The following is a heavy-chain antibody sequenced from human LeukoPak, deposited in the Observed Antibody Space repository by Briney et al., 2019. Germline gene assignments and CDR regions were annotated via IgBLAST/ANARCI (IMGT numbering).Heavy chain of an antibody. J-gene: IGHJ5*02. D-gene: IGHD2-2*01. CDR2: ISSSSSYI. V-gene: IGHV3-21*01. CDR1: GFTFSSYS. CDR3: ARVGYCSSTSCPNWFDP. Sequence: GGSLRLSCAASGFTFSSYSMNWVRQAPGKGLEWVSSISSSSSYIYYADSVKGRFTISRDNSKNSLYLQMNSLRAEDTAVYYCARVGYCSSTSCPNWFDPWGQGTLVTVSS.